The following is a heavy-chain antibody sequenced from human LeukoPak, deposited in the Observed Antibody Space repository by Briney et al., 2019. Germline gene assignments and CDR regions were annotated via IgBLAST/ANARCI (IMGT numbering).Heavy chain of an antibody. CDR1: GFTFSSYW. CDR2: ISGSDTTI. CDR3: ARDTLDDY. Sequence: GGSLRLSCAASGFTFSSYWMHWVRQAPGKGLEWISFISGSDTTIYYADSVKGRFSISRDNAKNSVFLQMNSLRAEDTAVYYCARDTLDDYWGQGTLVTVSS. V-gene: IGHV3-48*03. J-gene: IGHJ4*02.